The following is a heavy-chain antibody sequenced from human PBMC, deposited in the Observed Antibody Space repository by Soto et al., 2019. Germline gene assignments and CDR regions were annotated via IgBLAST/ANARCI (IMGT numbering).Heavy chain of an antibody. CDR1: GYTFTSYA. CDR3: ARGAMVRDNFYGRDV. J-gene: IGHJ6*02. V-gene: IGHV1-3*01. Sequence: ASVKVSCKASGYTFTSYAMHWVRQAPGQRLEWMGWINAGNGNTKYSQKFQGRVTITRDTSASTAYMELSSLRSEDTAVYYCARGAMVRDNFYGRDVWGQGTTVTVSS. D-gene: IGHD3-10*01. CDR2: INAGNGNT.